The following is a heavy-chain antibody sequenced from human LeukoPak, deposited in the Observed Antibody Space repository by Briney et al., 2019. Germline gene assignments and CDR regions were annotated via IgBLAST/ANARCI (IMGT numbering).Heavy chain of an antibody. CDR2: INHRGST. D-gene: IGHD4-23*01. J-gene: IGHJ4*02. V-gene: IGHV4-34*01. Sequence: SETLSLTCAVYGGSFSGYYWSWIPHPPGKGLEWIGQINHRGSTNCNPSLKSGVTISVDTSKTQFSVKLSSVTAADRAVYYCARLVPEGESGGNSPDFDYWGQGTLVTVSS. CDR3: ARLVPEGESGGNSPDFDY. CDR1: GGSFSGYY.